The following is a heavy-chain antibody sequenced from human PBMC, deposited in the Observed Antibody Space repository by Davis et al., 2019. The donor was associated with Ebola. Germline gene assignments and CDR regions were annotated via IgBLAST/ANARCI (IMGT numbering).Heavy chain of an antibody. J-gene: IGHJ4*02. Sequence: GGSLRLSCAASGFTFSDYYMSWIRQAPGKGLEWVSYISSSGSTIYYADSVKGRFTISRDNAKNSLYLQMNSLRAEDTAVYYCARDRGSSGWYVTGDYFDYWGQGTLVTVSS. CDR3: ARDRGSSGWYVTGDYFDY. CDR1: GFTFSDYY. D-gene: IGHD6-19*01. CDR2: ISSSGSTI. V-gene: IGHV3-11*04.